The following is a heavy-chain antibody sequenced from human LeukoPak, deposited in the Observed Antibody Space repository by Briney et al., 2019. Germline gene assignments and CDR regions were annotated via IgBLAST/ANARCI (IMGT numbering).Heavy chain of an antibody. D-gene: IGHD3-10*01. CDR3: ARHGSGAFGFDI. V-gene: IGHV4-59*08. CDR1: GGSISSYY. J-gene: IGHJ3*02. CDR2: TYYSGST. Sequence: SETLSLTCTVSGGSISSYYWSWIRQPPGKGLEWIGYTYYSGSTNYNPSLKSRVTISADMSKNRFSLKLSSVAAADTAVYHCARHGSGAFGFDIWGQGTMVTVSS.